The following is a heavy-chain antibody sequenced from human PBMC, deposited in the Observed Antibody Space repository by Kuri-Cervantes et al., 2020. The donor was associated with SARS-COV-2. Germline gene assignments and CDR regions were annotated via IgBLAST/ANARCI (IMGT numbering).Heavy chain of an antibody. D-gene: IGHD2-2*01. V-gene: IGHV3-21*05. J-gene: IGHJ6*02. CDR3: ARDFRAQYQVVINFYYYGMDV. Sequence: GESLKISCAASGFTFSSYSMNWVRQAPGKGLEWVSYISSSSSYIYYADSVKGRFTISRDNAKNSVYLQMNSLRAEDTAVYYCARDFRAQYQVVINFYYYGMDVWGQGTTVTVSS. CDR1: GFTFSSYS. CDR2: ISSSSSYI.